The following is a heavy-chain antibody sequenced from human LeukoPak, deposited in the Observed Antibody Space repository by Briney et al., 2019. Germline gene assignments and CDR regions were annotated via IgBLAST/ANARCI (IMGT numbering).Heavy chain of an antibody. D-gene: IGHD3-9*01. CDR1: GFTFSSYS. J-gene: IGHJ6*03. V-gene: IGHV3-21*01. CDR2: ISSSSSYI. CDR3: ARESAGYYDILTGYDFYMDV. Sequence: PGGSLRLSCAASGFTFSSYSMNWVRQAPGKGLEWVSSISSSSSYIYYADSVKGRFTISRDNAKNSLYLQMNSLRAEDTAVYYCARESAGYYDILTGYDFYMDVWGKGTTVTISS.